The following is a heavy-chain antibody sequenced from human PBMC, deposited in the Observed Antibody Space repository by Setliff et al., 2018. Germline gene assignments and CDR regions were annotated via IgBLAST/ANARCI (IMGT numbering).Heavy chain of an antibody. CDR1: GDSISSRRNY. Sequence: SETLSLTCTVSGDSISSRRNYWGWFRQPAGKELEWIGQIYTSWSTNYNPSLKSRVTISLDTSKNQFSLSLTSVTAGDTAVYYCARMSGFQYIDAWDKGTTVTVSS. J-gene: IGHJ6*03. V-gene: IGHV4-61*09. CDR2: IYTSWST. CDR3: ARMSGFQYIDA. D-gene: IGHD3-3*01.